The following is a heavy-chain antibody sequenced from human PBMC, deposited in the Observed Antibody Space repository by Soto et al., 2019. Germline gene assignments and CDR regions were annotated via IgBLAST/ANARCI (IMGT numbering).Heavy chain of an antibody. Sequence: SVKVSCKASGYVFRSYGINWVRQAPGQGLEWMGGIIPISGTTNYAQKFQGRVAITADESTDTVYMELSRLRSEDTAVYFCARVRCFNGLCHTADYGMDVWGQGTTVTVSS. CDR2: IIPISGTT. V-gene: IGHV1-69*13. J-gene: IGHJ6*02. D-gene: IGHD2-8*01. CDR1: GYVFRSYG. CDR3: ARVRCFNGLCHTADYGMDV.